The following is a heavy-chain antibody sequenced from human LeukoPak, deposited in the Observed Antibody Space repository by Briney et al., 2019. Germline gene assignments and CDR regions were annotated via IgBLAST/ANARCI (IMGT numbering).Heavy chain of an antibody. J-gene: IGHJ4*02. CDR2: INPSGGST. CDR3: ARGWYCTNGVCYRGGFDY. V-gene: IGHV1-46*01. Sequence: ASVKVSCKVSGYTFTSYYMHWVRQAPGQGLEWMGIINPSGGSTSYAQKFQGRVTMTRDTSTSTVYMELSSLRSEDTAVYYCARGWYCTNGVCYRGGFDYWGQGTLVTVSS. D-gene: IGHD2-8*01. CDR1: GYTFTSYY.